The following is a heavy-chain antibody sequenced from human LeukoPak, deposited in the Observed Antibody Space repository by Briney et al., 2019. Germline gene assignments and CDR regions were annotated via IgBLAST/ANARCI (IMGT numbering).Heavy chain of an antibody. V-gene: IGHV3-30-3*01. Sequence: GGSLRLSCAASGFTFSSYSVHWVRQAPGKGLEWVAVISYDGSNKYYGDSVKGRFTISRDNPKNTLYLQMTSLRTEDTAMYYCARDLLGYGYFDSWGQGTLVTVSS. CDR3: ARDLLGYGYFDS. CDR1: GFTFSSYS. D-gene: IGHD5-18*01. CDR2: ISYDGSNK. J-gene: IGHJ4*02.